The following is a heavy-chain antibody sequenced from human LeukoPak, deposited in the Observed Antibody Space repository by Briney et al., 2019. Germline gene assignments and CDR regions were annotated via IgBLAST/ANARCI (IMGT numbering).Heavy chain of an antibody. CDR1: GYTFTVYY. D-gene: IGHD5-12*01. J-gene: IGHJ4*02. CDR3: ARDRYTGYNDFDH. Sequence: ASVTVSFKASGYTFTVYYIQWVRQAPGQGLEWMGWINPNNGGTKYAQKFQGRVTMTRDTSISTAYMELSRLRSDDTAVYYCARDRYTGYNDFDHWGQGSLVTVSS. CDR2: INPNNGGT. V-gene: IGHV1-2*02.